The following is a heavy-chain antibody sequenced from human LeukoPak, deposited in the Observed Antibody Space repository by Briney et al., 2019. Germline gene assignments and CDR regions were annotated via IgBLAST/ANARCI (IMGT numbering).Heavy chain of an antibody. CDR1: GFTFSSYS. CDR2: ISSSSSTI. D-gene: IGHD3-3*01. CDR3: ARPPITIFGVVTPYFDY. J-gene: IGHJ4*02. Sequence: PGGSLRLSCAASGFTFSSYSMNWVRQAPGKGLEWVSYISSSSSTIYYADSVKGRFTISRDNAKNSLYLQMNSLRAEDTAVYYCARPPITIFGVVTPYFDYWGQRTLVTVSS. V-gene: IGHV3-48*01.